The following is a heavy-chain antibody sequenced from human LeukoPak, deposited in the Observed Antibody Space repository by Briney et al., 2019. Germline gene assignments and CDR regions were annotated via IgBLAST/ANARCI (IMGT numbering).Heavy chain of an antibody. Sequence: GRSLRLSCETSGFSFTSHGLHWVRQAPGKGLDWVAVISYDGSKKYYADSVRGRFTISRDNSKNTLYLQMNSLRAEDTAVYYCAKDSPTPLYCSSTSCPITSNNWFDPWGQGTLVTVSS. CDR2: ISYDGSKK. CDR3: AKDSPTPLYCSSTSCPITSNNWFDP. CDR1: GFSFTSHG. V-gene: IGHV3-33*05. D-gene: IGHD2-2*01. J-gene: IGHJ5*02.